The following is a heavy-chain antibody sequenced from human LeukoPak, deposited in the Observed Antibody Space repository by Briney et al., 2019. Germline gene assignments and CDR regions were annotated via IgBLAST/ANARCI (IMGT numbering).Heavy chain of an antibody. Sequence: GGSLRLSCVASGFTFSSYAMHWVRQAPGKGLEYVSAISSNGGGTYYANPVKGRFTISRDNSKNTLYLQMGSLRAEDMAVYYCARGFCSSTSCYPFGYWGQGTLVTVSS. CDR1: GFTFSSYA. D-gene: IGHD2-2*01. CDR2: ISSNGGGT. CDR3: ARGFCSSTSCYPFGY. J-gene: IGHJ4*02. V-gene: IGHV3-64*01.